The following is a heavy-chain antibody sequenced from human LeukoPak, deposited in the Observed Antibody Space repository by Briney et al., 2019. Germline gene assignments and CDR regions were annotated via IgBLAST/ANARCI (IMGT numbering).Heavy chain of an antibody. CDR3: ARETYYGSGSFDY. Sequence: PSGTLSLTCAVSGGSISSTNWWTWVRQPPGKGLEWIGESHHSGSTNYNPSLKSRVTISLDKSKNQFSLKLSSVTAADTAVYYCARETYYGSGSFDYWGQGTLVTVSS. CDR1: GGSISSTNW. J-gene: IGHJ4*02. D-gene: IGHD3-10*01. CDR2: SHHSGST. V-gene: IGHV4-4*02.